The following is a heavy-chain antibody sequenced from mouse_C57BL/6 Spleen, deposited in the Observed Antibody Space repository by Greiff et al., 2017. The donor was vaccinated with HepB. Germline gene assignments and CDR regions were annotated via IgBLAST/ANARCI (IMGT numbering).Heavy chain of an antibody. D-gene: IGHD4-1*01. CDR3: ARSTGSGAMDY. J-gene: IGHJ4*01. CDR1: GYTFTSYW. V-gene: IGHV1-52*01. CDR2: IDPSDSET. Sequence: QVQLQQPGAELVRPGSSVKLSCKASGYTFTSYWMHWVKQRPIQGLEWIGNIDPSDSETHYNQKFKDKATLTVDKSSSTADMQLSSLTSEDSAVYYWARSTGSGAMDYWGQGTSVTVSS.